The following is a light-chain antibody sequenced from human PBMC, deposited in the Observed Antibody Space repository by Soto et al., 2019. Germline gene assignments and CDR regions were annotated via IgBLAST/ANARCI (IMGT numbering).Light chain of an antibody. CDR2: GAS. CDR3: QQYNSWPPLT. Sequence: EIVMTQSPATLSVSPGERATLSCRASQSVSSNLAWYQQKPGQAPRLLIYGASTRATGIPARFSGSGSGTEFTLTISSLQSEDLAVYYCQQYNSWPPLTVGGGKKVEIK. J-gene: IGKJ4*01. CDR1: QSVSSN. V-gene: IGKV3-15*01.